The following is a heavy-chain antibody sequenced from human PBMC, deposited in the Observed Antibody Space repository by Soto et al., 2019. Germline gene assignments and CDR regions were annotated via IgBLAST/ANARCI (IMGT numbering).Heavy chain of an antibody. D-gene: IGHD2-2*01. Sequence: GGSLRLSCAASGFTFSSYGMHWVRQAPGKGLGWVAVISYDGSNKYYADSVKGRFTISRDNSKNTLYLQMNSLRAEDTAVYYCAKDKTHIVVVPAAIELDYWGQGTLVTVSS. CDR3: AKDKTHIVVVPAAIELDY. CDR1: GFTFSSYG. J-gene: IGHJ4*02. V-gene: IGHV3-30*18. CDR2: ISYDGSNK.